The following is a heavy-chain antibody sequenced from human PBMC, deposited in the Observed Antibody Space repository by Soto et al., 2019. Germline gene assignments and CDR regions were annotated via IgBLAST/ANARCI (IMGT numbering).Heavy chain of an antibody. J-gene: IGHJ5*02. V-gene: IGHV1-69*02. Sequence: QVQLVQSGAEVKKPGSSVKVSCRASGGTFNSYTLSWVRQAPGQGFEWLGRFIPVLGVTNYAQKFQGRVTLVVDKSTSTAYMELNNLTSEDTAVYYCARGAAAAGQWYNWFDPWGQGTLVTVSS. CDR1: GGTFNSYT. CDR3: ARGAAAAGQWYNWFDP. D-gene: IGHD6-13*01. CDR2: FIPVLGVT.